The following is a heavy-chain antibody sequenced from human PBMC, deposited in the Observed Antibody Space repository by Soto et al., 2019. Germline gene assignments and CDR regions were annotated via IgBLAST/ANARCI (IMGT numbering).Heavy chain of an antibody. CDR3: AKDTGPN. CDR1: GFTFDNYA. J-gene: IGHJ4*02. CDR2: ISWNSNTI. V-gene: IGHV3-9*01. Sequence: AGGSLRLSCAASGFTFDNYAMHRVRQAPGKGLEWVSGISWNSNTIAYADSVKGRFTISRDNAKNSLYLQMNSLRAEDTAFYYCAKDTGPNWGQGTLVTVSS.